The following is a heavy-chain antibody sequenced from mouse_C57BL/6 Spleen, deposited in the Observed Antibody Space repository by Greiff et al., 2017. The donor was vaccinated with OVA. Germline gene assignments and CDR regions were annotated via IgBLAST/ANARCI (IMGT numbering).Heavy chain of an antibody. D-gene: IGHD3-1*01. CDR1: GFTFSSYA. V-gene: IGHV5-4*03. CDR2: ISDGGSYT. Sequence: DVKLVESGGGLVKPGGSLKLSCAASGFTFSSYAMSWVRQTPEKRLEWVATISDGGSYTYYPDNVKGRFTISRDNAKNNLYLQMSHLKSEDTAMYYCARGGYEDWYFDVWGTGTTVTVSS. J-gene: IGHJ1*03. CDR3: ARGGYEDWYFDV.